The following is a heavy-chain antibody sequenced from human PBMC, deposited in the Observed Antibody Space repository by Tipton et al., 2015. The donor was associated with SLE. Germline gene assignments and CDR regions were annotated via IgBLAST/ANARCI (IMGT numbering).Heavy chain of an antibody. D-gene: IGHD2-15*01. CDR2: ISFDGTNT. J-gene: IGHJ4*02. CDR1: GFIFNHHA. Sequence: SLRLSCTGSGFIFNHHAFHWVRQSPGKGLEWVAVISFDGTNTFYADSVKGRFTISRDNSKNTLYLQMNSLRAEDTAVYYCASEGYCSGGSCLFDYWGQGTLVTVSS. V-gene: IGHV3-30*04. CDR3: ASEGYCSGGSCLFDY.